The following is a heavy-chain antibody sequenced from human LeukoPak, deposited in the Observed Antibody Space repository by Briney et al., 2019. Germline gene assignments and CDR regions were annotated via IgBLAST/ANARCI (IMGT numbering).Heavy chain of an antibody. V-gene: IGHV3-53*01. Sequence: PGGSLRLSCAASGFTVSSNYMSWVRQAPGKGLEWVSVIYSGGSTYYADSVKGRFTISRDNSKNTLYLQMNSLRAEDTAVYYCASMSSGWYVVDYWGQGTLVTVSS. J-gene: IGHJ4*02. CDR1: GFTVSSNY. CDR2: IYSGGST. D-gene: IGHD6-19*01. CDR3: ASMSSGWYVVDY.